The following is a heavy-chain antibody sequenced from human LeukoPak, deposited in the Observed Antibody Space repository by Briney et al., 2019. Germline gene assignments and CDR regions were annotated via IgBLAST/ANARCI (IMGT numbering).Heavy chain of an antibody. V-gene: IGHV3-30*02. Sequence: GGSLRLSCAASGFTFSSYGMHWVRQAPGKGLEWVAFIRYDGSNKYYVDSVKGRFTISGDNSKNTLYLQMNSLRAEETAVYYCAKDLAGYFDYWGQGTLVTVSS. J-gene: IGHJ4*02. CDR2: IRYDGSNK. CDR1: GFTFSSYG. CDR3: AKDLAGYFDY.